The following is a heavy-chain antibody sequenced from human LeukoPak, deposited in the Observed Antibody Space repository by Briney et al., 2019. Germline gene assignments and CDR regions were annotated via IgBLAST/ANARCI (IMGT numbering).Heavy chain of an antibody. Sequence: ASVKVSCKDSGYTLTDLSIHCGRQAPGKGLEWMGGFVPEDGERVHAQKLQGRLTMSEDTSTDPAYMELSSLRFEDTAVYYCATEHVDTTLIRGPINWGQGTLVTVSS. J-gene: IGHJ4*02. D-gene: IGHD5-18*01. CDR3: ATEHVDTTLIRGPIN. V-gene: IGHV1-24*01. CDR2: FVPEDGER. CDR1: GYTLTDLS.